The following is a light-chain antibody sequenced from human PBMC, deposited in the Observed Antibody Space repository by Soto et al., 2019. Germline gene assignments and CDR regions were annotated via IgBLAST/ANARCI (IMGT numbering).Light chain of an antibody. CDR3: QQRWSWPLT. CDR2: ETS. CDR1: QSVSSI. V-gene: IGKV3-11*01. J-gene: IGKJ4*01. Sequence: EIVLTQSPATLSLSPGERATLSCRASQSVSSILAWYQHKPGQAPRLLIFETSNRATGIPARFSGSGSATTFTLTISSLEPEDFAVYYCQQRWSWPLTFGGGTKVDIK.